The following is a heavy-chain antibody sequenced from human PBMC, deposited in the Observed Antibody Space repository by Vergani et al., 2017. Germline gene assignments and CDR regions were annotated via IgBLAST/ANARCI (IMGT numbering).Heavy chain of an antibody. D-gene: IGHD3-10*01. V-gene: IGHV4-39*01. CDR3: ARGRGDNWYFDL. CDR2: INYVGRS. Sequence: QLQLQESGPGLVQPSETLSLICTVSGVSINPSSSFWGRVCQSPGKGLEWIGSINYVGRSYYISSLQRRPKVFVDTSKNQFSLNRTSVTAAHTAVYYCARGRGDNWYFDLWGRG. CDR1: GVSINPSSSF. J-gene: IGHJ2*01.